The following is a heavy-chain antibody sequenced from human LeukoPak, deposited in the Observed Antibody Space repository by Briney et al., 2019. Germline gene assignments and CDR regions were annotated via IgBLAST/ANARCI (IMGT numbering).Heavy chain of an antibody. CDR2: IYYSGST. V-gene: IGHV4-59*01. CDR3: ARGRDGYNGDYFDY. CDR1: GGSISSYY. D-gene: IGHD5-24*01. J-gene: IGHJ4*02. Sequence: NSSETLSLTCTVSGGSISSYYWSWIRQPPGKGLEWIGYIYYSGSTNYNPSLKSRVIISVDTSKNQFSLKLSSVTAADTAVYYCARGRDGYNGDYFDYWGQGTLVTVSS.